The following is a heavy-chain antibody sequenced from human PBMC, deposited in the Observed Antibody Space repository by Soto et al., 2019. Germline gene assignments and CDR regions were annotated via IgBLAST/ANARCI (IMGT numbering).Heavy chain of an antibody. V-gene: IGHV1-2*02. Sequence: QVQLVQSGAEVKKPGASVKVSCKAPRYIFTAYFMHWVRQAPGQGLEWMGWINPNNGATHYGLSFQGRVTMTRDTSISTAYMELRCLRSDDTAVYYCASHDPGARFDPWGQGTLVIVSS. CDR3: ASHDPGARFDP. D-gene: IGHD1-1*01. CDR1: RYIFTAYF. J-gene: IGHJ5*02. CDR2: INPNNGAT.